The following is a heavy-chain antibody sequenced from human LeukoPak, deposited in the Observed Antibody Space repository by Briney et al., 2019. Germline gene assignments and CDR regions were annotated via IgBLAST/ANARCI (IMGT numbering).Heavy chain of an antibody. V-gene: IGHV1-18*01. CDR1: GYTFTSYG. CDR3: ARDRSYYYDSSGYLDY. CDR2: ISAYNGNT. Sequence: ASVRLSCKASGYTFTSYGISWVRQAPGQGLEWMGWISAYNGNTNYAQKLQGRVTMTTDTSTSTAYMELRSLRSDDTAVYYCARDRSYYYDSSGYLDYWGQGTLVTVSS. J-gene: IGHJ4*02. D-gene: IGHD3-22*01.